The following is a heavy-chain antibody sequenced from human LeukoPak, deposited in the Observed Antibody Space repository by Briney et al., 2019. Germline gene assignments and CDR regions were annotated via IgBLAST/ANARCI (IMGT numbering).Heavy chain of an antibody. CDR2: ISAYNGNT. Sequence: GASVKVSCKASGYTFTSYGISWVRQAPGQGLEWMGWISAYNGNTNYAQKLQGRVTMTTDTSTSTAYMELRSLRSDDTAVYYCARDPAVTMVRGVIYWFDPWGQGTLVTVSS. D-gene: IGHD3-10*01. CDR1: GYTFTSYG. CDR3: ARDPAVTMVRGVIYWFDP. J-gene: IGHJ5*02. V-gene: IGHV1-18*01.